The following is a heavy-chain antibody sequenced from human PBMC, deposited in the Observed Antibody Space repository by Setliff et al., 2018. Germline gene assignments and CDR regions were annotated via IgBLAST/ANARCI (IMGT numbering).Heavy chain of an antibody. CDR1: GYTFTSYA. Sequence: ASVKVSCKASGYTFTSYAIHWVRQAPGQRPEWMGWINTGNANTKYSQKLQGRVTMTTDTSTSTAYMELRSLRSDDTAVYYCATSVSWIQLVLYPQGHPEPFDYWGQGTLVTVSS. CDR2: INTGNANT. D-gene: IGHD5-18*01. J-gene: IGHJ4*02. CDR3: ATSVSWIQLVLYPQGHPEPFDY. V-gene: IGHV1-3*04.